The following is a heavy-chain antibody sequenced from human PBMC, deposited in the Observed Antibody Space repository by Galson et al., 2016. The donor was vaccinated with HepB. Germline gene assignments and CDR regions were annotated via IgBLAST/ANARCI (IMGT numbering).Heavy chain of an antibody. D-gene: IGHD4-17*01. V-gene: IGHV4-61*02. CDR2: MFTSGAT. J-gene: IGHJ6*04. CDR3: ARDTVTTMAYYYGMDV. CDR1: GGSVTSGNCY. Sequence: TLSLTCIVSGGSVTSGNCYWSWIRQPAGKGLEWIGRMFTSGATRYNPSLKSRVTISMDTSKNQFSLTLRSVTAADTAIYYCARDTVTTMAYYYGMDVWGKGTTVSVSS.